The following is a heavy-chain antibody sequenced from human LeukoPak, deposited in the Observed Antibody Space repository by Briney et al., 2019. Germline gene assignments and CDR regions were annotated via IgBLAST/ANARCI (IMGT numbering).Heavy chain of an antibody. J-gene: IGHJ4*02. CDR2: IASDGGAK. D-gene: IGHD6-19*01. Sequence: GGSLRLSCVASGFSFGNHGMHWVRQAPGKGLEWVSVIASDGGAKFYADSVKGRFTLSRDNSKNMFFLQMNFLTVEDTAIYYCAREATWGQWYFDHWGQGTPVTVSS. CDR1: GFSFGNHG. CDR3: AREATWGQWYFDH. V-gene: IGHV3-30*03.